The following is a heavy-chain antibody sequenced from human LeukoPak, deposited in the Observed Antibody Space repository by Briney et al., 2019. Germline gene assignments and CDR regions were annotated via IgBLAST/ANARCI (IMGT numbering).Heavy chain of an antibody. CDR2: ISSSSSYI. CDR3: AKEVEDYFDY. Sequence: GGSLRLSCAASGFTFSSYSMNWVRQAPGKGLEWVSSISSSSSYIYYADSVKGRFTISRDNSKNTPYLQMNSLRAEDTAVYYCAKEVEDYFDYWGQGTLVTVSS. J-gene: IGHJ4*02. CDR1: GFTFSSYS. V-gene: IGHV3-21*04.